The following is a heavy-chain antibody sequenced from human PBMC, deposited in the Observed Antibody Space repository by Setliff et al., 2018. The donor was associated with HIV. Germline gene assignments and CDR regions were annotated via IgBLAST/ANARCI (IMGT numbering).Heavy chain of an antibody. CDR2: INHSGST. CDR3: ARANFWSGYYGY. D-gene: IGHD3-3*01. CDR1: GGSLSGHY. Sequence: SETLSLTCAVYGGSLSGHYWTWIRQPPGKGLEWIGEINHSGSTTYNPSLKSRVTIKVDTFHNQFSLKLSSVTAADTAVYYCARANFWSGYYGYWGQGTLVTVSS. J-gene: IGHJ4*02. V-gene: IGHV4-34*01.